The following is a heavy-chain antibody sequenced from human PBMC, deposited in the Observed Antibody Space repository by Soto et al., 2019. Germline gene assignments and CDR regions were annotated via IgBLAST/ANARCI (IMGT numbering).Heavy chain of an antibody. D-gene: IGHD3-3*01. CDR2: IIPLFGTT. V-gene: IGHV1-69*06. J-gene: IGHJ6*02. CDR1: EGTFNSYV. Sequence: QVKLVQSRAEVKKPGSSVRVSCKASEGTFNSYVVSWVRQAPGQGLQWMGGIIPLFGTTNYAHQLEGRVTITADTSTTAAYMELSGLRPGDTAVYYCARGATFFESEERYYHYGLGFWGQGTTVSVSS. CDR3: ARGATFFESEERYYHYGLGF.